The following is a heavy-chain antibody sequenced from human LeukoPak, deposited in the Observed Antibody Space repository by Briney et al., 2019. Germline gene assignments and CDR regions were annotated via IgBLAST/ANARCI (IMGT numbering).Heavy chain of an antibody. CDR1: GGSFSGYY. CDR2: INHSGRT. CDR3: ARPRGITMVRGHFDY. D-gene: IGHD3-10*01. V-gene: IGHV4-34*01. Sequence: SETLSLTCAVYGGSFSGYYWSWIRQPPGKGLGWIGEINHSGRTNYNPYLKSRVTISVDTSKNQFSLKLSSVTAADTAVYYCARPRGITMVRGHFDYWGQGTLVTVSS. J-gene: IGHJ4*02.